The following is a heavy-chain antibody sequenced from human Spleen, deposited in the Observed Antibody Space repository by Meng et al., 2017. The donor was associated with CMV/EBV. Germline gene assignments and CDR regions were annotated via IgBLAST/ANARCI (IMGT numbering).Heavy chain of an antibody. Sequence: QVHLVQSGGEVKKSGASVKVFCKVSGYSLRDLSVQWVRQAPGKGLELMGSFDPEDGKPTYVKKFQGRLIMTVDTSTDTAYMELTSLRSEDTAIYYCSIALVGGPKPPVYNYIDPWGQGTLVTVSS. CDR2: FDPEDGKP. D-gene: IGHD5-24*01. V-gene: IGHV1-24*01. J-gene: IGHJ5*01. CDR1: GYSLRDLS. CDR3: SIALVGGPKPPVYNYIDP.